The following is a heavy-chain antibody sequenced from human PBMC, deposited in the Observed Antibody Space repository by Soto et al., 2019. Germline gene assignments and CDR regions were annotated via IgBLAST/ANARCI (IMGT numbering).Heavy chain of an antibody. J-gene: IGHJ4*02. Sequence: QLQLQESGPGLVKPSETLSLTCTVSCGSISSSSYYWGWIRQPPGKGLEWIGSIYYSGSTYYNPSLKSRVTISVDTSKNQFSLKLSSVTAADTAVYYCARTTQQWLVETPGVDYWGQGTLVTVSS. D-gene: IGHD6-19*01. V-gene: IGHV4-39*01. CDR2: IYYSGST. CDR1: CGSISSSSYY. CDR3: ARTTQQWLVETPGVDY.